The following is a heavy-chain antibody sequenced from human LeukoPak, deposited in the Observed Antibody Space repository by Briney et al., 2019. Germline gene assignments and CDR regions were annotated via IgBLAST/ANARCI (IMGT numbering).Heavy chain of an antibody. J-gene: IGHJ4*02. V-gene: IGHV4-59*01. CDR2: IYYSGST. CDR3: ARASPNYYDSSGYSPFDY. CDR1: GGSISSYY. D-gene: IGHD3-22*01. Sequence: SETLSLTCTVSGGSISSYYWSWIRQPPGKGLEWIGYIYYSGSTNYNPSLKSRVTISVDTSKNQFSLKLSSVTAADTAVYYCARASPNYYDSSGYSPFDYWGQGTLVTVSS.